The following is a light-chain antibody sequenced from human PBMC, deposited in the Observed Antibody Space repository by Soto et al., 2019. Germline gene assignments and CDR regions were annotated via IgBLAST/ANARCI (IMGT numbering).Light chain of an antibody. Sequence: QSVLTQPPSVSGAPGQRVTISCTGSSSNIGPTYDVHWYQQLPGTAPKLLIYANTNRPSGVPDRFSGSKSGTSASLAITGLQAEDEADYFCQCYDSSLSGYVFGTGTKLTVL. V-gene: IGLV1-40*01. J-gene: IGLJ1*01. CDR3: QCYDSSLSGYV. CDR1: SSNIGPTYD. CDR2: ANT.